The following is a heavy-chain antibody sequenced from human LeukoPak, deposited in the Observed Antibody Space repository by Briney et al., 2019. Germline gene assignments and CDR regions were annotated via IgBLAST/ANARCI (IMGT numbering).Heavy chain of an antibody. CDR1: GGSFSGYY. V-gene: IGHV4-34*01. J-gene: IGHJ6*03. CDR2: INHSGST. D-gene: IGHD6-19*01. Sequence: PSETLSLTCAVYGGSFSGYYWSWIRQPPGKGLEWVGEINHSGSTNYNPSLKSRVTISVDTSKNQFSLKLSSVTAADTAVYYCARETIAVAGRYYYYYYYMEVWGKGTTVTVSS. CDR3: ARETIAVAGRYYYYYYYMEV.